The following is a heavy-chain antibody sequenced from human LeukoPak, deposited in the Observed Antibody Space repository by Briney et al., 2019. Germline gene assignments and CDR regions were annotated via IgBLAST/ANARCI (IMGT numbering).Heavy chain of an antibody. CDR2: IKSKTDGGTT. CDR1: GFTFSNAW. V-gene: IGHV3-15*01. J-gene: IGHJ4*02. CDR3: TTAADIVVVVAALGYFDY. D-gene: IGHD2-15*01. Sequence: TGGSLRLSCAASGFTFSNAWMSWVRQAPGKGLEWVGRIKSKTDGGTTDYAAPVKGRFTISRDDSKNTLYLQMNSLKIEDTAVYYCTTAADIVVVVAALGYFDYWGQGTLVTVSS.